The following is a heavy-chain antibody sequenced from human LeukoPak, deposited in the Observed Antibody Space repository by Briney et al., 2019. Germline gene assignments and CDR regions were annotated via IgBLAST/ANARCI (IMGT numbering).Heavy chain of an antibody. CDR1: GFTVSSNY. CDR3: ARGLEGIGDYYYYGMDV. Sequence: GGSLRLSCAASGFTVSSNYMSWVRQAPGKGLEWVSVIYSGGSTYYADSVKGRFTISRDNSKNTLYLQMNSLRVEDTAVYYCARGLEGIGDYYYYGMDVWGQGTTVTVSS. J-gene: IGHJ6*02. CDR2: IYSGGST. V-gene: IGHV3-66*01. D-gene: IGHD3-10*01.